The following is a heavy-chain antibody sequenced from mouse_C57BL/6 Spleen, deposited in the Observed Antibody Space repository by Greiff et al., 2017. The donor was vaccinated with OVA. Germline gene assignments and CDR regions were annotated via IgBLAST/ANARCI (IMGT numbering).Heavy chain of an antibody. CDR1: GFNIKNTY. CDR2: IDPANGNT. V-gene: IGHV14-3*01. J-gene: IGHJ3*01. D-gene: IGHD2-2*01. Sequence: VQLQQSVAELVRPGASVKLSCTASGFNIKNTYMHWVKQRPEQGLAWIGRIDPANGNTKYAPKFQGKATITADTSSNTAYLQLSSLTSEDTAIYYCAISYGYDGDWFAYWGQGTLVTVSA. CDR3: AISYGYDGDWFAY.